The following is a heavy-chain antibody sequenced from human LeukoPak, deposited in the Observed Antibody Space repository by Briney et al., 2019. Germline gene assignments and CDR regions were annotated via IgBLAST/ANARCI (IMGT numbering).Heavy chain of an antibody. CDR1: GFTFNKYA. J-gene: IGHJ4*02. V-gene: IGHV3-23*01. Sequence: GGSLRLSCASSGFTFNKYAMTWVRRAPGKGLEWVSSITASGDSTYCADSVKGGFTISRDNSKNTLYLQMSSLRAEDTAVYYCARDYPTSGIVTIFDYWGQGSLVTVSS. CDR3: ARDYPTSGIVTIFDY. CDR2: ITASGDST. D-gene: IGHD1-1*01.